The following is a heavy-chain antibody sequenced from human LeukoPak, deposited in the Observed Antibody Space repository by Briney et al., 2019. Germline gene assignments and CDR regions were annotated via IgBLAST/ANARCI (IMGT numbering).Heavy chain of an antibody. J-gene: IGHJ4*02. CDR3: VKSSLVAPYDY. D-gene: IGHD2-15*01. CDR2: ISGSGGRT. V-gene: IGHV3-23*01. Sequence: GGSLRLSCAAFGFTFSSYGMHWVRQAPGKGLEWVSTISGSGGRTYYADSVKGRFTISRDNSKNTLYLQMNSLRADDTAVYYCVKSSLVAPYDYWGQGTLVTVSS. CDR1: GFTFSSYG.